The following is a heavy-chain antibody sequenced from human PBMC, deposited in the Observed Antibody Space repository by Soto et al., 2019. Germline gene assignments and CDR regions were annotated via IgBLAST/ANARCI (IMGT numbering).Heavy chain of an antibody. D-gene: IGHD2-2*01. CDR3: ARRGFCSISDCSQSLDY. Sequence: QVQLVESGGGVVQPGRSLRLSCTASGFTFSSYGMHWVRQAPGKGLEWVAVIWYDGSNKYYADSVKGRFTISRDNSKNTLYLQMNSLRAEDTAVYYCARRGFCSISDCSQSLDYWGQGTLVTVSS. J-gene: IGHJ4*02. CDR1: GFTFSSYG. CDR2: IWYDGSNK. V-gene: IGHV3-33*01.